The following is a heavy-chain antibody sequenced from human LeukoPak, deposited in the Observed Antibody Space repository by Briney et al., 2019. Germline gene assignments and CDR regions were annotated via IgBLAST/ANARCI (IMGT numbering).Heavy chain of an antibody. Sequence: MPSETLSLTCAVYGGSFSGYYWSWIRQPPGKGLEWIGEINHSGSTNYNPSLKSRVTISVDTSKNQFSLKLSSVTAADTAVYYCARVNYDSSGAPDYWGQGTLVTVSS. V-gene: IGHV4-34*01. D-gene: IGHD3-22*01. J-gene: IGHJ4*02. CDR3: ARVNYDSSGAPDY. CDR2: INHSGST. CDR1: GGSFSGYY.